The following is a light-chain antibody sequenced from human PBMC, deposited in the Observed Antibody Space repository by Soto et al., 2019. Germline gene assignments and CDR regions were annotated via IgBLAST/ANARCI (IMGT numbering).Light chain of an antibody. V-gene: IGKV1-39*01. CDR1: QYIGDY. Sequence: QMPQSPYSRSPSVPYSLIITCRASQYIGDYLTWYQQKPGQAPKLLIYAASSLQSGVPSRFSGSGSGTEFTLTISSLQPEDFATYYCQQCYSSPWTFGQGTKVDIK. CDR3: QQCYSSPWT. CDR2: AAS. J-gene: IGKJ1*01.